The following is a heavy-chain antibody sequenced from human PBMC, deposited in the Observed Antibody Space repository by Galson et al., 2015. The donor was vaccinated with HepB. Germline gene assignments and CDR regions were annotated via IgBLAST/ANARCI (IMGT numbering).Heavy chain of an antibody. Sequence: CAISGDSVSSITAAWNWIRQSPSRGLEWPGRTYYRSKWYFDYALSVKSRITINPDTSKNHFSLHLNSVTPEDTAVYYCARSRGATRIVGVPSGMNRWFDPWGQGTLVTVSS. V-gene: IGHV6-1*01. CDR3: ARSRGATRIVGVPSGMNRWFDP. CDR1: GDSVSSITAA. CDR2: TYYRSKWYF. D-gene: IGHD1-26*01. J-gene: IGHJ5*02.